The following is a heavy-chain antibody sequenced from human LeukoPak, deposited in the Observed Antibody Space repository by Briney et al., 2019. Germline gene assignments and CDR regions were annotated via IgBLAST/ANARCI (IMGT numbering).Heavy chain of an antibody. Sequence: ASETLSLTCTVSGGSISTYYWSWIRQPPGKGLEWIGYIYYSGSTNYNPSLKTRVTISVDTSKNQFSLRLTSVTAADTAVYYCARQTGSGLFILPGGQGTLVTVSS. D-gene: IGHD3/OR15-3a*01. CDR3: ARQTGSGLFILP. V-gene: IGHV4-59*08. CDR2: IYYSGST. CDR1: GGSISTYY. J-gene: IGHJ4*02.